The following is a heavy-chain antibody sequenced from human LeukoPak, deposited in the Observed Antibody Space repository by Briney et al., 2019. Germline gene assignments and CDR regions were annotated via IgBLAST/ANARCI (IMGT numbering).Heavy chain of an antibody. CDR3: ARVGFRGSGSYYYFDY. D-gene: IGHD3-10*01. Sequence: SETLSLTCTVSGGSISSGSYYWSWIRQPVGKGLEWIGRIYTSGSTNYNPSLKSRVTISVDTSKNQFSLKLSSVTAADTAVYYCARVGFRGSGSYYYFDYWGQGTLVTVSS. CDR1: GGSISSGSYY. J-gene: IGHJ4*02. CDR2: IYTSGST. V-gene: IGHV4-61*02.